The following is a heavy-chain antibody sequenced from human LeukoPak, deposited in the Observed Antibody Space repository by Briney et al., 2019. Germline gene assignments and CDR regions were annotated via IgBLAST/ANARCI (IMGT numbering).Heavy chain of an antibody. J-gene: IGHJ5*02. CDR3: ARGASGVYTVTTSWFDP. V-gene: IGHV1-2*02. CDR1: GYTFTGYY. Sequence: ASVKVSCKASGYTFTGYYMHWVRQAPGQGLEWMGWINPNSGGTNYAQRFQGRVTMTRDTSISTAYMELSRLRSDDTAVYYCARGASGVYTVTTSWFDPWGQGTLVTVSS. D-gene: IGHD4-17*01. CDR2: INPNSGGT.